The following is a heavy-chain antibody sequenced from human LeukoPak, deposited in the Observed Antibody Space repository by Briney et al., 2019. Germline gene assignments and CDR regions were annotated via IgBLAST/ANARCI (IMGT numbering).Heavy chain of an antibody. Sequence: SETLSLTCTVSGGSISSSSYYWGWIRQPPGKGLEWIGSIYYSGSTYYNPSLKSRVTISVDTSKNQFSLKLSSVTAADTAVYYCARAGVYDILTGYYNNWFDPWGQGTLVTVSS. D-gene: IGHD3-9*01. CDR2: IYYSGST. CDR3: ARAGVYDILTGYYNNWFDP. J-gene: IGHJ5*02. V-gene: IGHV4-39*07. CDR1: GGSISSSSYY.